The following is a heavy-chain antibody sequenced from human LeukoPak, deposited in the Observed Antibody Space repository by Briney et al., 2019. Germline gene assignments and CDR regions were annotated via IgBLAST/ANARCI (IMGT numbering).Heavy chain of an antibody. D-gene: IGHD5-18*01. CDR2: INWNGGST. Sequence: GGSLRLSCAASGFTFDDYGMSWVRQAPGKGLEWVSGINWNGGSTGYADSVKGRFTISRDNAKNSLYLQMNSLRAEDTALYHCAGVMDSYGWTTPIGYWGQGTLVTVSS. CDR1: GFTFDDYG. V-gene: IGHV3-20*01. J-gene: IGHJ4*02. CDR3: AGVMDSYGWTTPIGY.